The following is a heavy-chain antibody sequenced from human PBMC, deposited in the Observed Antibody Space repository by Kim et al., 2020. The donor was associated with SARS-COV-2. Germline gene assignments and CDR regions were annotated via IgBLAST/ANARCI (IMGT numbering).Heavy chain of an antibody. V-gene: IGHV3-7*03. CDR3: ARALLSSEGY. J-gene: IGHJ4*02. D-gene: IGHD3-10*01. CDR2: IKQDGSEK. Sequence: GGSLRLSCAASGFTFSAYWMIWVRQAPGKGPEGVANIKQDGSEKNYVDSVKGRFTISRDNAKNSLYLHMNNLSVEDTAVYYCARALLSSEGYWGQGVLVT. CDR1: GFTFSAYW.